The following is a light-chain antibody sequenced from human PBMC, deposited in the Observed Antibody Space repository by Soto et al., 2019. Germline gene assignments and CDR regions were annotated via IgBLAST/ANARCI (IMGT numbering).Light chain of an antibody. J-gene: IGLJ2*01. V-gene: IGLV1-40*01. CDR3: QSYDSSLSGSDVV. CDR1: CSNIGAGYD. CDR2: GNS. Sequence: QSELTQPPSVSGAPGQRVTISCTGSCSNIGAGYDVHWYQQLPGTAPKLLIYGNSNRPSGVPDRFSGSKSGTSASLAITGLQAEDEADYYCQSYDSSLSGSDVVFGGGTKVTVL.